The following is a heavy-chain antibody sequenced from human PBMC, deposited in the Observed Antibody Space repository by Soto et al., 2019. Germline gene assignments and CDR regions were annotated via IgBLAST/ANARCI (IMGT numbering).Heavy chain of an antibody. CDR1: GGSISSGGYS. V-gene: IGHV4-30-2*01. Sequence: PSETLSLTCAVSGGSISSGGYSWSWIRQPPGKGLEWIGYIYHSGSTYYNPSLKSRVTISVDRSKNQFSLKLSSVTAADTAVYYCASYYGSGSYYSNWFDPWGQGTLVTVSS. J-gene: IGHJ5*02. CDR2: IYHSGST. D-gene: IGHD3-10*01. CDR3: ASYYGSGSYYSNWFDP.